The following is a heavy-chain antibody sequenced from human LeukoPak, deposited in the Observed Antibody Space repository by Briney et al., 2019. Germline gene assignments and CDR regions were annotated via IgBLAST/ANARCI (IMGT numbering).Heavy chain of an antibody. V-gene: IGHV4-59*08. CDR1: GGSISGSY. CDR3: ARHTATGFDY. D-gene: IGHD4-11*01. Sequence: PSETLSLTCTVSGGSISGSYWNWIRQPPGKGLEWIGYIYYSGSTNYNPSLKSRVTISVDTSKNQFSLKLSSVTAADTAVYYCARHTATGFDYWGQGTLVTVSS. J-gene: IGHJ4*02. CDR2: IYYSGST.